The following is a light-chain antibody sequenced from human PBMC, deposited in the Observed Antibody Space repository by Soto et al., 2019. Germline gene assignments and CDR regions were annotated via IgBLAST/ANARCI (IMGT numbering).Light chain of an antibody. V-gene: IGLV1-40*01. CDR3: QSYDSSLSGSVI. J-gene: IGLJ2*01. CDR2: GNS. Sequence: QSVLTQPPSVSGAPGQRVTISCTGSSSNIGAGYDVPWYQQLPGTAPKLLIYGNSNRPSGVPDRFSGSKSGTSASLAITGLQAEDEADYYCQSYDSSLSGSVIFGGGTKLTDL. CDR1: SSNIGAGYD.